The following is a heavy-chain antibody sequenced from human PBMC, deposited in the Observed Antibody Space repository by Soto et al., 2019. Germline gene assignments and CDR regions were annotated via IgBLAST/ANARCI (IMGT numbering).Heavy chain of an antibody. CDR2: VFYSGSA. CDR1: GGSISTYY. D-gene: IGHD4-4*01. Sequence: SETLSLTCTVSGGSISTYYWNWIRQPPGQGLEWIGYVFYSGSANYNSSLKSRVTISVDTSKNQFSLKLSSVTAADTAVYYCARGTVTRDYYYGMDVWGQGTTVTVSS. J-gene: IGHJ6*02. V-gene: IGHV4-59*13. CDR3: ARGTVTRDYYYGMDV.